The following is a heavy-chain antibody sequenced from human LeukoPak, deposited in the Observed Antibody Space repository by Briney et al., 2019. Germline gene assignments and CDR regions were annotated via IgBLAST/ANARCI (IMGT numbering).Heavy chain of an antibody. V-gene: IGHV3-21*01. CDR2: ISSSSSYI. J-gene: IGHJ6*03. CDR3: ARRPYSGYDVDYYYYYMDV. D-gene: IGHD5-12*01. Sequence: GGSLRLSCAASGFTFSSYSMNWVRQAPGKGLECVSSISSSSSYIYYADSVKGRFTISRDNAKNSLYLQMNSLRAEDTAVYYCARRPYSGYDVDYYYYYMDVWGKGTTVTVSS. CDR1: GFTFSSYS.